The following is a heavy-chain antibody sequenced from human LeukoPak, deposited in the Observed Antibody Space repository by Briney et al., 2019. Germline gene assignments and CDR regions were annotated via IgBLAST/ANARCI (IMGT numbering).Heavy chain of an antibody. CDR2: INPNSGDT. CDR1: GYTFTGYY. CDR3: ARSQVHDY. V-gene: IGHV1-2*02. Sequence: ASVKVSCKASGYTFTGYYMHWVRQAPGQGLEWMGWINPNSGDTNYPQNFQGRVTMTRDTSIITAYMELCSLRADDTAVYYCARSQVHDYWGQGTLVTVSS. J-gene: IGHJ4*02.